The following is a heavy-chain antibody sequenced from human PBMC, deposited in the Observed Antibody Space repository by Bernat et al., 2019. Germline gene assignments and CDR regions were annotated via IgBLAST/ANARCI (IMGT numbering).Heavy chain of an antibody. CDR1: GFTFSSYG. Sequence: QVQLVESGGGVVQPGRSLRLSCAASGFTFSSYGMHWVRQAPGKGLEWVAVISYDGSNKYYADSVKGRFTISRDNSKNPLYLQMNSLRAEDTAVYYCAKGVVGTSLKRSPLDYWGQGTLVTVSS. CDR2: ISYDGSNK. V-gene: IGHV3-30*18. D-gene: IGHD6-19*01. J-gene: IGHJ4*02. CDR3: AKGVVGTSLKRSPLDY.